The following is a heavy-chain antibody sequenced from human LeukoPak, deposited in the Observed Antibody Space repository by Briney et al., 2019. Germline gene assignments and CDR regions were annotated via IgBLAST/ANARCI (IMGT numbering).Heavy chain of an antibody. CDR1: RFTFSSYS. CDR2: ISDSGGYT. CDR3: AKEPDGYYGFDY. Sequence: GGSLRLSCSASRFTFSSYSMSWVRQAPGKGLEWVSSISDSGGYTYYADSVKGRFTISRDNSKNTLYLQMNSLRADDTAVYYCAKEPDGYYGFDYWGQGTLVTVSS. D-gene: IGHD3-10*01. V-gene: IGHV3-23*01. J-gene: IGHJ4*02.